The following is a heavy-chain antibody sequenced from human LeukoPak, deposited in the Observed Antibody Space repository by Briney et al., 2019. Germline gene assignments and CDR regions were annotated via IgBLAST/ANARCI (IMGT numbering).Heavy chain of an antibody. D-gene: IGHD6-19*01. J-gene: IGHJ4*02. CDR2: IYYSVST. CDR1: GGSISSYY. V-gene: IGHV4-59*12. Sequence: SETLSLTCTVSGGSISSYYWSWIRQPPGKGLEWIGYIYYSVSTNYNPSLKSRVTISVDTSKNQFSLKLSSVTAADTAVYYCARDSYPAKRHSGRDYWGQGTLVTVSS. CDR3: ARDSYPAKRHSGRDY.